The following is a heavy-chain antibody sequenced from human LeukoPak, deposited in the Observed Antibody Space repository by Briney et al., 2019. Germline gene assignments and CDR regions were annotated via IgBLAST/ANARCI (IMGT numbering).Heavy chain of an antibody. CDR3: ARDLGLTISDNWFGP. J-gene: IGHJ5*02. Sequence: SETLSLPCTVSDYSISSGYLWTWIRQPPGKGLEWIGSIFHTGSSYYNPSLKSPVAISVDTSKNQFSLELSSVTAADTAVYYCARDLGLTISDNWFGPWGQRTLVTVSS. CDR1: DYSISSGYL. V-gene: IGHV4-38-2*02. CDR2: IFHTGSS. D-gene: IGHD3-3*01.